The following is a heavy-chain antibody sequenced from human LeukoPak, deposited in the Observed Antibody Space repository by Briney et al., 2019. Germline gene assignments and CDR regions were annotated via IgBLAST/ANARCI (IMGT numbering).Heavy chain of an antibody. D-gene: IGHD3-16*02. J-gene: IGHJ4*02. CDR1: GYTFTGYY. CDR2: INPSGGST. Sequence: GASVKVSCKASGYTFTGYYMHWVRQAPGQGLEWMGIINPSGGSTSYAQKFQGRVTMTRETSTSTVYMELSSLRSEDTAVYYCARGDGDYVWGSYRANTFDYWGQGTLVTVSS. V-gene: IGHV1-46*01. CDR3: ARGDGDYVWGSYRANTFDY.